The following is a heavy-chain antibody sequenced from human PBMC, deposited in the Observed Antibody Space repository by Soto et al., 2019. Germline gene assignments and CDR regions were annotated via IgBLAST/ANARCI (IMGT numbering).Heavy chain of an antibody. V-gene: IGHV4-31*03. CDR3: ARCRDAFGFDS. Sequence: PSETLSLTCNLSGGFISRGGYYWRWIRQFPGQGLEWIGYIHYRGSTYYIPALKSRGSISVDMSKHQLSLNLTSVTAADTAVYYCARCRDAFGFDSWGQGTLVTVSS. CDR1: GGFISRGGYY. D-gene: IGHD2-2*01. CDR2: IHYRGST. J-gene: IGHJ4*02.